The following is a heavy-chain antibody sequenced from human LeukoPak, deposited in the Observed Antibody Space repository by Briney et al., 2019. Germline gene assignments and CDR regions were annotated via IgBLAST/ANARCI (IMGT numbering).Heavy chain of an antibody. J-gene: IGHJ4*02. CDR2: ISYDGVNR. D-gene: IGHD3-16*02. Sequence: GRSLRLSCAASGFTFSTYAMHWVRQAPGKGLEWVAVISYDGVNRYYADSVRGRFTISRDNSKNTLYLQLNSLRAEDTAVYYCTKELPPGGYLDSWGQGTLVTAFS. CDR1: GFTFSTYA. V-gene: IGHV3-30*04. CDR3: TKELPPGGYLDS.